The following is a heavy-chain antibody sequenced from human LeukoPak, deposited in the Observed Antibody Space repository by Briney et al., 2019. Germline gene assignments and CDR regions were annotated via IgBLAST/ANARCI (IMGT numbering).Heavy chain of an antibody. J-gene: IGHJ4*02. CDR1: GGTFSSYA. Sequence: SVKVSCEASGGTFSSYAISWVRQAPGQGLEWMGRIIPIFGTANYAQKFQGRVTITTDESTSTAYMELSSLRSEDTAVYYCARDQDYSNYLDYWGQGTLVTVSS. CDR3: ARDQDYSNYLDY. V-gene: IGHV1-69*05. CDR2: IIPIFGTA. D-gene: IGHD4-11*01.